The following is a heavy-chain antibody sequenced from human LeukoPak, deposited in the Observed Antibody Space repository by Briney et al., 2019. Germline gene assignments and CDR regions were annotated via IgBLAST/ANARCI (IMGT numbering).Heavy chain of an antibody. D-gene: IGHD6-19*01. CDR3: ARVALRYSSGWYYFDY. Sequence: ASVKVSCKASGYTFTGYYMHWVRQAPGQGLEWMGWINPNGGGTNYQGRVTMTRDTSISTAYMELSRLRPDDTAVYYCARVALRYSSGWYYFDYWGQGTLVTVSS. V-gene: IGHV1-2*02. J-gene: IGHJ4*02. CDR1: GYTFTGYY. CDR2: INPNGGGT.